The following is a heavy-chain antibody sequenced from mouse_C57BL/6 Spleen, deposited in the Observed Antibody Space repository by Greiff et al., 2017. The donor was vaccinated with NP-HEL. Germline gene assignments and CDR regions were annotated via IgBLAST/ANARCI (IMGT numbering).Heavy chain of an antibody. J-gene: IGHJ2*01. CDR3: AGGLPFDD. D-gene: IGHD2-10*01. CDR1: GFTFSSYA. CDR2: ISDGGSYT. V-gene: IGHV5-4*01. Sequence: EVHLVESGGGLVKPGGSLKLSCAASGFTFSSYAMPWVRQTPEKRLEWVATISDGGSYTYYPDNVEGRFTISRDNAKNNLYLQMRDLKSEDTAMYYCAGGLPFDDWGKGTTLTVSS.